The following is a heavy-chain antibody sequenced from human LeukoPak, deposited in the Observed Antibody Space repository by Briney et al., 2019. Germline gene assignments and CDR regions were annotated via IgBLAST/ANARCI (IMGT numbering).Heavy chain of an antibody. CDR3: AEDRDYDFWSGYFDY. D-gene: IGHD3-3*01. Sequence: SLRLSRAASGFTFYGYAMHWGRQDPGEGLEWVSGISWNSGSIGYADSVKGRFTISTDNAKNSLYLQMNSLRAEDMALYYCAEDRDYDFWSGYFDYWGQGTLVTVYS. J-gene: IGHJ4*02. CDR1: GFTFYGYA. V-gene: IGHV3-9*03. CDR2: ISWNSGSI.